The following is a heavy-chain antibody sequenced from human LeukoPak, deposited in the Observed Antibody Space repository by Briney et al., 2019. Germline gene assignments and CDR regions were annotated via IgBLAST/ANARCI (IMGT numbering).Heavy chain of an antibody. V-gene: IGHV3-23*01. CDR1: RFSFSTYA. J-gene: IGHJ4*02. Sequence: GGSLRLSCTASRFSFSTYAMNWIRQAPGKGLEWVSVSGSGGGSYYADSVKGRFTISRDNSKNTLYLQMNSLRAEDTAVYYCAKLGRGSGWSEDYWGQGTLVTVSS. D-gene: IGHD6-19*01. CDR2: SGSGGGS. CDR3: AKLGRGSGWSEDY.